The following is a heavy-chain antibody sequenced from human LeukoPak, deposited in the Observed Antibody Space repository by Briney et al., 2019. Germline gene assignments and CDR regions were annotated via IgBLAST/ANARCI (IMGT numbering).Heavy chain of an antibody. D-gene: IGHD6-13*01. J-gene: IGHJ4*02. CDR2: ISYDGSNK. CDR1: GFTFSSYA. V-gene: IGHV3-30*04. Sequence: PGGSLRLSCAASGFTFSSYAMHWVRQAPGKGLEWVAVISYDGSNKYYADSVKGRFTISRDNSKNTLYLQMNSLRAEDTAVYYCARDVIAAAADYWGQGTLVTVSS. CDR3: ARDVIAAAADY.